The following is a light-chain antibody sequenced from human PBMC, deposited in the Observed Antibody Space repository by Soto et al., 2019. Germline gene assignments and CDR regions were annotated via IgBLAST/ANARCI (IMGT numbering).Light chain of an antibody. V-gene: IGLV2-14*01. CDR3: SSYTSSRTLYV. J-gene: IGLJ1*01. CDR2: EVS. Sequence: QSALTQPASVSGSPGQSITISCTGTSSDVGGYNYVSWYQQHPGKAPKLMIYEVSNRPPGVSNRFSGSKSGNTASLTISGLQAEDEADYYCSSYTSSRTLYVFGTGTKVTVL. CDR1: SSDVGGYNY.